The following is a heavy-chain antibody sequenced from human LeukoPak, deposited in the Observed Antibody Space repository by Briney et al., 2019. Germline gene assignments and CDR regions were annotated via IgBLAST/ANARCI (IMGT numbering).Heavy chain of an antibody. CDR2: INTDGSST. CDR3: ARDPKYCGGDCYV. J-gene: IGHJ4*02. Sequence: PGGSLRLSCAASGFAFSSYWMSWFRQAPGEGLVWVSRINTDGSSTNYADSVKGRFTISRDNAKNTLYLQMNSLRAEDTAVYYCARDPKYCGGDCYVWGQGTLVTVSS. CDR1: GFAFSSYW. V-gene: IGHV3-74*01. D-gene: IGHD2-21*02.